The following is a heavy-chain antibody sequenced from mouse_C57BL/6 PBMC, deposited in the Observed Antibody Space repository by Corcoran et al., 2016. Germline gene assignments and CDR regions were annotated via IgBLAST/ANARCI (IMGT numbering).Heavy chain of an antibody. CDR1: GYAFSSYW. V-gene: IGHV1-80*01. Sequence: QVQLQQSGAELVKPGASVKISCKASGYAFSSYWMNCVKQRPGKGLEWIGQIYPGDGDTNYNGKFKGKATLTADTSSSTAYMQLSSLTSEDSAVYFCASRQPFDYWGQGTTLTVSS. D-gene: IGHD3-2*01. CDR2: IYPGDGDT. CDR3: ASRQPFDY. J-gene: IGHJ2*01.